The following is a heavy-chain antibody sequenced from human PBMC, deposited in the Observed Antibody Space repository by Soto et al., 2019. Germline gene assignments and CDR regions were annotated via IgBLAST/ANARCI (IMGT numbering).Heavy chain of an antibody. D-gene: IGHD2-2*01. V-gene: IGHV4-59*08. CDR3: ARVRTSLDLYYYYMDV. Sequence: QVQLQESGPGLVRPSETLSLTCTVSGGSISSDSWTWIRQPPGKAMEWIGYIYDYGSSYYSPSRESRVAVSVDTPKNPVSLRLTSVTAADTAMYYCARVRTSLDLYYYYMDVWGRGTTVTVSS. CDR2: IYDYGSS. J-gene: IGHJ6*03. CDR1: GGSISSDS.